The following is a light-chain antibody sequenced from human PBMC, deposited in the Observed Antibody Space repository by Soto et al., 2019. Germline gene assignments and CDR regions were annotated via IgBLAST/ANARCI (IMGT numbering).Light chain of an antibody. CDR1: SSNIGAGYD. J-gene: IGLJ3*02. V-gene: IGLV1-40*01. Sequence: QSVLTQPPPVSGAPGQRVTISCTGSSSNIGAGYDVHWYQQSPGTAPKLLIYGNSNRPSGVPDRFSGSKSDSPASLAITGLLAEDEADYYCQSYDSSLSGSVFGGETKLTVL. CDR2: GNS. CDR3: QSYDSSLSGSV.